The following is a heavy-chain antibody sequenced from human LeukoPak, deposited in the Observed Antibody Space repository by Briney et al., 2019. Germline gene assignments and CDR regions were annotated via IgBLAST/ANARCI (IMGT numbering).Heavy chain of an antibody. V-gene: IGHV3-48*02. J-gene: IGHJ4*02. CDR3: ASRYCSGGSCYSDY. CDR2: ISSSSSTI. CDR1: GFTFSSYW. D-gene: IGHD2-15*01. Sequence: GGSLRLSCAASGFTFSSYWMSWVRQAPGKGLEWISYISSSSSTIYYADSVKGRFTISRDNAKNSLYLQMNSLRDEDTAVYYCASRYCSGGSCYSDYWGQGTLVTVSS.